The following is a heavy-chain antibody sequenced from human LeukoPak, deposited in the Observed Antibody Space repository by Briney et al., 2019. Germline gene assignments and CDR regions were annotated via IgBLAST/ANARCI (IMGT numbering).Heavy chain of an antibody. CDR1: GYTFTSYD. V-gene: IGHV1-69*13. J-gene: IGHJ4*02. CDR2: IIPIFGTA. Sequence: ASVKVSCKASGYTFTSYDINWVRQATGQGLEWMGGIIPIFGTANYAQKFQGRVTITADESTSTAYMELSSLRSEDTAVYYCAREPPRYCGGDCYSRDYEDYWGQGTLVTVSS. D-gene: IGHD2-21*02. CDR3: AREPPRYCGGDCYSRDYEDY.